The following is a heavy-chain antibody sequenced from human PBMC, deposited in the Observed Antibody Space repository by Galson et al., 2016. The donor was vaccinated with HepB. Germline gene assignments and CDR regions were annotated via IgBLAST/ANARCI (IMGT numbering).Heavy chain of an antibody. J-gene: IGHJ4*02. Sequence: SLRLSCAASGLSFRTSNMHWVRQAPGLGLEWVAFLQGEDRNTYYADSGRGRFTASRDNANNLFYQQMNSLRAEDTAVYYCARAGLLTKASFDCWGQGTLVAVSS. CDR1: GLSFRTSN. V-gene: IGHV3-30*02. D-gene: IGHD4-11*01. CDR3: ARAGLLTKASFDC. CDR2: LQGEDRNT.